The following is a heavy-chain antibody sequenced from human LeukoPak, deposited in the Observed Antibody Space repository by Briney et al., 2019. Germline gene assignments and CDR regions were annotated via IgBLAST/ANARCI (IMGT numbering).Heavy chain of an antibody. V-gene: IGHV4-34*01. J-gene: IGHJ4*02. Sequence: SETLSLTCAVYGGSFSGYYWSWIRQPPGKGLEWIGAINHSGSTNHNPSLKSRVTISVDTSKNQFSLKLSSVTAADTAVYYCARARIQLWLRFEVHWGFDYWGQGTLVTVSS. CDR2: INHSGST. CDR1: GGSFSGYY. D-gene: IGHD5-18*01. CDR3: ARARIQLWLRFEVHWGFDY.